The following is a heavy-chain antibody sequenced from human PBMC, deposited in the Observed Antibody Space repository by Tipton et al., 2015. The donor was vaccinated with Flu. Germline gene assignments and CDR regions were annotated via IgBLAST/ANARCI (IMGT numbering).Heavy chain of an antibody. CDR3: ARLGGESVFDH. Sequence: QVQLVQSGAAVQKPGASVQVSCKTSGYSFTDYYLHWIRQAPGQGLEWMGWINPNTGITTYAQRFQGRLTLTRDTSVTSVHMELTNLTSDDMALCFCARLGGESVFDHWGQRALVTV. J-gene: IGHJ4*02. CDR1: GYSFTDYY. V-gene: IGHV1-2*02. CDR2: INPNTGIT. D-gene: IGHD2-21*01.